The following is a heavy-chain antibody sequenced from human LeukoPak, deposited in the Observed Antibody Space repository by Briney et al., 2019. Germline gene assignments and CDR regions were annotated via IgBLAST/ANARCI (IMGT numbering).Heavy chain of an antibody. J-gene: IGHJ4*02. Sequence: ASVKVSCKASGYTFTGYYMHWVRQAPGQGLEWMGWINPNSGGTNYAQKFQGRVTMTRDTSISTAYMELSRLRSDDTAVYYCARDRDILTGSSFDYWGQGTLVTVSS. V-gene: IGHV1-2*02. D-gene: IGHD3-9*01. CDR2: INPNSGGT. CDR1: GYTFTGYY. CDR3: ARDRDILTGSSFDY.